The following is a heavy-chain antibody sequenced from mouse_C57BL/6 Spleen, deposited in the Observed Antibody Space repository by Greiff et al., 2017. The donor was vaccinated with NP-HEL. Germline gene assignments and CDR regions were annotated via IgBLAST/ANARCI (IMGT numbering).Heavy chain of an antibody. Sequence: QVQLQQSGAELVRPGTSVKLSCKASGYTFTSYWMHWVKQRPGQGLEWIGVIDPSDSYTNYNQKFKGKATLTVDTSSSTAYMQLSSLTSEDSAVYYCARDYDYDYYAMDYWGQGTSVTVSS. D-gene: IGHD2-4*01. CDR1: GYTFTSYW. J-gene: IGHJ4*01. CDR3: ARDYDYDYYAMDY. CDR2: IDPSDSYT. V-gene: IGHV1-59*01.